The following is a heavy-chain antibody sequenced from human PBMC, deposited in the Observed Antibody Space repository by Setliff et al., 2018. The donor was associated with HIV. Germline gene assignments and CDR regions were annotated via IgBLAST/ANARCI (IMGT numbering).Heavy chain of an antibody. Sequence: PGGSLRLSCAASGFTFSSYRMNWVRQAPGKGLEWVSSISSSSRSKYYADSVKGRFTISRDNVKNSLYLQMNTLRAEDTAVYFCARSPYGDYGLDYWGQGTLVTVSS. D-gene: IGHD4-17*01. V-gene: IGHV3-21*01. CDR2: ISSSSRSK. J-gene: IGHJ4*02. CDR1: GFTFSSYR. CDR3: ARSPYGDYGLDY.